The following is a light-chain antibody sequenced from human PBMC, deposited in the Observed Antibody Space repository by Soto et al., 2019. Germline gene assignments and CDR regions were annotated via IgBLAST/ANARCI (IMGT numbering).Light chain of an antibody. Sequence: EIVMTQSPATLSVSPGETATLSCRASQSINSNLAWYQQKPGQTPRLLIYGASTRATGIPARFSGSGSGTDFTLTISSLQSEDFAVYYCQQYNNWWTFGQGTKVEIK. CDR2: GAS. CDR3: QQYNNWWT. V-gene: IGKV3-15*01. J-gene: IGKJ1*01. CDR1: QSINSN.